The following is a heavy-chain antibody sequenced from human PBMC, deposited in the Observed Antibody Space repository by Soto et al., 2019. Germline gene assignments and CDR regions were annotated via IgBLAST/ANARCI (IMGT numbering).Heavy chain of an antibody. Sequence: ASETLSLTCAVYGGSVHGFYWNWIRQPPGKGLEWIGEINHTGGTHYNPSLKSRVPMSVETSKSQFSLRLSSVTAADTAIYYGATRITVFGLLIPPFDPWGQGTQVTVSS. CDR2: INHTGGT. CDR3: ATRITVFGLLIPPFDP. V-gene: IGHV4-34*01. D-gene: IGHD3-3*01. CDR1: GGSVHGFY. J-gene: IGHJ5*02.